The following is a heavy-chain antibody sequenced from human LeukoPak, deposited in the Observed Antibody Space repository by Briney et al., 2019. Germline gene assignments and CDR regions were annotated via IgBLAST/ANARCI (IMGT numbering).Heavy chain of an antibody. CDR1: GFAFSDYC. Sequence: GWSLRLSCAASGFAFSDYCMHWVRQAPGEGLLWVSRSCPHGITPVYADSVKGRFTISRDDAKKSLYLQMNSLRGEDTAVYYCVRGSAPERGLDYWGQGARVTVSS. J-gene: IGHJ4*02. CDR3: VRGSAPERGLDY. CDR2: SCPHGITP. V-gene: IGHV3-74*01. D-gene: IGHD6-25*01.